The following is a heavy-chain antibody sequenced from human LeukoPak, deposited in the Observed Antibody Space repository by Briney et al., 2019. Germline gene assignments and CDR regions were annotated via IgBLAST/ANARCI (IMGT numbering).Heavy chain of an antibody. D-gene: IGHD3-3*01. CDR1: GYTFPSYD. V-gene: IGHV1-8*01. CDR3: AREPNLWSGFHYYYYGMDV. J-gene: IGHJ6*02. CDR2: MNPNSGNT. Sequence: ASVKVSCKASGYTFPSYDINWVRQATGQGLEWMGWMNPNSGNTGYAQKFQGRVTMTRNTSISTAYMELSSLRSEDTAVYYCAREPNLWSGFHYYYYGMDVWGQGTTVTVSS.